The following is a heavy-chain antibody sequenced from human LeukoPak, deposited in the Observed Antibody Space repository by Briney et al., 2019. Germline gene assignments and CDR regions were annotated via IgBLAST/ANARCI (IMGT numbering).Heavy chain of an antibody. J-gene: IGHJ4*02. Sequence: GGSLRLSCEASGFTLSDYWMHWVRQAPGKGLVWVSRVRRDGIETNYADSVKGRFTISRDNARTTLYLQMNSLRAEDTAIYYCARNFVGSDSSGFDSWGQGTLVTVSS. CDR3: ARNFVGSDSSGFDS. D-gene: IGHD1-26*01. CDR2: VRRDGIET. CDR1: GFTLSDYW. V-gene: IGHV3-74*01.